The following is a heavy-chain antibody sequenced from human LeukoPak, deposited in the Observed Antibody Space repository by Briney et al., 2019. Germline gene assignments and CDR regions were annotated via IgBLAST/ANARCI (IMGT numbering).Heavy chain of an antibody. D-gene: IGHD1-26*01. V-gene: IGHV1-2*02. CDR1: GYTFTGYY. Sequence: ASVKVSCKASGYTFTGYYIHWVRQAPGQGLEWMGWIKPNSGGTNYAQKFQGRVTMTRDTSISTAYMELSRLRSDDTAVYYCARDTQKVGATTGYAFDIWGQGTMVTVSS. J-gene: IGHJ3*02. CDR2: IKPNSGGT. CDR3: ARDTQKVGATTGYAFDI.